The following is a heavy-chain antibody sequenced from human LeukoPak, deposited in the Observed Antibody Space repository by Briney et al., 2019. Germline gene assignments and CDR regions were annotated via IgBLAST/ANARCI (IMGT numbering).Heavy chain of an antibody. CDR2: IYTSGST. Sequence: SETLSLTCTVSGGSISSYYWSWIRQPAGKGLEWIGRIYTSGSTNYNPSLKSRVTMSVDTSKNQFSLELSSVTAADTAVYYCARDPRVRGVIGYFQHWGQGTLVTVSS. J-gene: IGHJ1*01. CDR1: GGSISSYY. CDR3: ARDPRVRGVIGYFQH. D-gene: IGHD3-10*01. V-gene: IGHV4-4*07.